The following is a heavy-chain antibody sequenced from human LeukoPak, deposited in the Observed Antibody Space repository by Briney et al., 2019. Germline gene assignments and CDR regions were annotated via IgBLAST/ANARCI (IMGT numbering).Heavy chain of an antibody. V-gene: IGHV4-30-2*01. CDR2: IYHSGST. Sequence: SQTLSLTCAVSGGSISSGGYSWSWIRQPPGKGLEWIGYIYHSGSTYYNPSLKSRVTISVDRSKNQFSLKLSSVTAADTAVYYCARYSSSPGAFDICGQGTMDTVSS. J-gene: IGHJ3*02. CDR3: ARYSSSPGAFDI. D-gene: IGHD6-6*01. CDR1: GGSISSGGYS.